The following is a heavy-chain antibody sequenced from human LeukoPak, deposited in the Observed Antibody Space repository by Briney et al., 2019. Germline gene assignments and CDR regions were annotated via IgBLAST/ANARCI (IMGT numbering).Heavy chain of an antibody. CDR2: ISYDGSNK. J-gene: IGHJ6*03. D-gene: IGHD3-10*01. Sequence: PGGSLRLSCAAPGFIFSSYAMHWVRQAPGKGLEWVAVISYDGSNKYYADSVKGRFTISRDNSRNTLYLQMNSLRAEDTAVYYCAKGDGTMVRGVRVYMDVWGKGTTVTVSS. CDR1: GFIFSSYA. CDR3: AKGDGTMVRGVRVYMDV. V-gene: IGHV3-30*04.